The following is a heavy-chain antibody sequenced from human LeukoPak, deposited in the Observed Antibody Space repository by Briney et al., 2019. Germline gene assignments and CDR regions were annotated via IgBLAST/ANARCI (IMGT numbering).Heavy chain of an antibody. V-gene: IGHV4-4*02. J-gene: IGHJ4*02. D-gene: IGHD1-26*01. CDR1: GGSISSSNW. Sequence: PSETLSLTCAVSGGSISSSNWWSWVRQPPGKGLEWIGEIYHSGSTNYNPSLKSRVTISVDKSKNQFSLKLSSVTAADTAVHYCARDSGGSYYTRNYLDYWGQGTLDTVSS. CDR3: ARDSGGSYYTRNYLDY. CDR2: IYHSGST.